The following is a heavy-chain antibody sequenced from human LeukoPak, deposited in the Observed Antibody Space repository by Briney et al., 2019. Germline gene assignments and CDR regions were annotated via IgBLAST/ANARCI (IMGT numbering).Heavy chain of an antibody. V-gene: IGHV3-23*01. Sequence: PGGSLRLSCAASGFTVSINYMNWVRQTPGKGLEWVSAISGSGGSTYYADSVKGRFTISRDNSKNTLYLQMNSLRAEDTAVYYCAKDGFGSSWYLDAFDIWGQGTMVTVSS. CDR3: AKDGFGSSWYLDAFDI. CDR2: ISGSGGST. CDR1: GFTVSINY. J-gene: IGHJ3*02. D-gene: IGHD6-13*01.